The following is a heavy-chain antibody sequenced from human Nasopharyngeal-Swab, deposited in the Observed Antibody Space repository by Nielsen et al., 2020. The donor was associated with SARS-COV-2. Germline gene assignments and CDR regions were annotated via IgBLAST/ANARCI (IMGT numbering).Heavy chain of an antibody. CDR1: GVIFSKYW. J-gene: IGHJ4*02. CDR3: VKHQGSSSDQ. CDR2: VNQDGSRT. Sequence: GESLKISCVTSGVIFSKYWMHLVRQAPGKGLVWVSRVNQDGSRTDYADSVRGRFTISRDNAKNTLYLQMNSLRVEDTALYYCVKHQGSSSDQWGQGTLVTVSS. V-gene: IGHV3-74*01.